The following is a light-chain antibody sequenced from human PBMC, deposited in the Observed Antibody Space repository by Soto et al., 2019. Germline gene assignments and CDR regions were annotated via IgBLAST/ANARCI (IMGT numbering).Light chain of an antibody. V-gene: IGKV3-20*01. CDR3: QERGRWPRAT. CDR2: GAS. Sequence: EIVLTQSPGTLSLSPGERATLSCRASQSVSSNKLAWYQQKPGQAPRLLIYGASGRATGIPDRFSGSGSGTDFTLTISRLEPEDFAVYYCQERGRWPRATFGGGTKVEMK. J-gene: IGKJ4*01. CDR1: QSVSSNK.